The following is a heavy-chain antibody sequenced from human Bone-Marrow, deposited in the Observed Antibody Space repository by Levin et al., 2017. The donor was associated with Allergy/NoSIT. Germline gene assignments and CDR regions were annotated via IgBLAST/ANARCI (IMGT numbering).Heavy chain of an antibody. CDR1: GFTFSSYS. Sequence: GGSLRLSCAASGFTFSSYSMNWVRQAPGKGLEWVSSISSSSSYIYYADSVKGRFTISRDNAKNSLYLQMNSLRAEDTAVYYCARAPYGDHSMVDYWGQGTLVTVSS. V-gene: IGHV3-21*01. J-gene: IGHJ4*02. CDR3: ARAPYGDHSMVDY. CDR2: ISSSSSYI. D-gene: IGHD4-17*01.